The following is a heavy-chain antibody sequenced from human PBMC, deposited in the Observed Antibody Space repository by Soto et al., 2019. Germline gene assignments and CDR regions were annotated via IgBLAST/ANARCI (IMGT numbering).Heavy chain of an antibody. J-gene: IGHJ4*01. Sequence: SETLSLTCTVSGGSISSYYWTWIRQPPGKGLEWIGYIYYSGSTNYNPSLESRVTMSVDTSKNQFSQKLSSVTAADTAVYYCTRNNRNDAYFDYWGHGTLVTVSS. V-gene: IGHV4-59*01. CDR2: IYYSGST. D-gene: IGHD1-20*01. CDR1: GGSISSYY. CDR3: TRNNRNDAYFDY.